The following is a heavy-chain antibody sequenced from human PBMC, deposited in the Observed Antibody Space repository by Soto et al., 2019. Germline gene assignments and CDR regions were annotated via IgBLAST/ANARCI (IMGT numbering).Heavy chain of an antibody. CDR3: AKDRTTDFDY. D-gene: IGHD4-4*01. J-gene: IGHJ4*02. V-gene: IGHV3-30*18. CDR1: GFTFSSYG. Sequence: GGSLRLSCAASGFTFSSYGMHWVRQAPGKGLEWVAVISYDGSNKYYADSVKGRFTISRDNSKNTLYLQMNSLRAEDTAVYYCAKDRTTDFDYWGQGTLVNVSS. CDR2: ISYDGSNK.